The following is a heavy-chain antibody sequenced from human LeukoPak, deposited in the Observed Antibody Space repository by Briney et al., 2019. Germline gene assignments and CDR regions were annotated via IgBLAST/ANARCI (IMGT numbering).Heavy chain of an antibody. V-gene: IGHV4-39*01. Sequence: PSETLSLTCTVSGGSISSSSYYWGWIRQPPGKGLEWIGSIYYRGTYYNPSLQSRVTISEDTSKNQFSLKLSSVTAADTAVYYCARMAFVATKGDYYYYYYMDVWGKGTTVTISS. CDR2: IYYRGT. J-gene: IGHJ6*03. CDR1: GGSISSSSYY. CDR3: ARMAFVATKGDYYYYYYMDV. D-gene: IGHD5-12*01.